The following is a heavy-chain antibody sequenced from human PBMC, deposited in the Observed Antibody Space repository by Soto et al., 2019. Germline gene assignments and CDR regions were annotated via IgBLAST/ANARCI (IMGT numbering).Heavy chain of an antibody. CDR3: ARERQQGYDFWSGYPAT. D-gene: IGHD3-3*01. CDR2: ISSSSRTI. CDR1: GFTFSSYS. V-gene: IGHV3-48*02. Sequence: EVQLVESGGGLVQPGGSLRLSCAASGFTFSSYSMNWVRQAPGKGLEWVSYISSSSRTIYYADSVKGRFTISRDNAKNSLYLQMNSLRDEDTAVYYCARERQQGYDFWSGYPATWGQGTLVTVSS. J-gene: IGHJ5*02.